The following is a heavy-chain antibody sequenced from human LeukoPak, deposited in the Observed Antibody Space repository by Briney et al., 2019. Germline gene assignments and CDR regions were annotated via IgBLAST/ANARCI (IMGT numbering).Heavy chain of an antibody. Sequence: GASVKVSCKASGYTFTSYGISWVRQAPGQGLEWMGWISAYNGNTNYAQKFQGWVTMTRDTSISTAYMELSRLRSDDTAVYYCARAMYSSGWYWLDYWGQGTLVTVSS. CDR2: ISAYNGNT. CDR3: ARAMYSSGWYWLDY. V-gene: IGHV1-18*01. CDR1: GYTFTSYG. D-gene: IGHD6-19*01. J-gene: IGHJ4*02.